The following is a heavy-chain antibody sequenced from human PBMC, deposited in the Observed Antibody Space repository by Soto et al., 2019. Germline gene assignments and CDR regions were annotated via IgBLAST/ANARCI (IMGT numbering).Heavy chain of an antibody. CDR2: ISWDGDST. J-gene: IGHJ4*02. V-gene: IGHV3-43*01. Sequence: EVQLVESGGVVVQPGGSLRLSCAASGFTFDDYIMHWVRQAPGKGPEWVSLISWDGDSTYYADSVKGRFTISRDNSKNSLYLQMNSLRTEDTALYYCAKDGNSGSYYLFDYWGQGTLVTVSS. CDR1: GFTFDDYI. CDR3: AKDGNSGSYYLFDY. D-gene: IGHD1-26*01.